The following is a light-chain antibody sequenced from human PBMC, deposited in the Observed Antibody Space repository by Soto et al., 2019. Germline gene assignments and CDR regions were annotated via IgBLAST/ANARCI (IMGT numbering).Light chain of an antibody. CDR1: QSVSSY. Sequence: EIVLTQSPATLSLSPGERATLSCRASQSVSSYLAWYQQKPGQAPRLLIYDASNRATGIPARFSGSGSGTDFTLTISSLEPEDFAVYYCQQRSNFTFCPGTKVDSK. CDR2: DAS. V-gene: IGKV3-11*01. J-gene: IGKJ3*01. CDR3: QQRSNFT.